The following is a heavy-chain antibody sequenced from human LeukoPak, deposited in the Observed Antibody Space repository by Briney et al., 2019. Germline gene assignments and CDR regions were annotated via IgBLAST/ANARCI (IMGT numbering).Heavy chain of an antibody. CDR2: IYSGGST. V-gene: IGHV3-53*04. D-gene: IGHD6-13*01. J-gene: IGHJ4*02. Sequence: PGGSLRLSCAASGFTVSSNYMSWVRQAPGKGLEWVSVIYSGGSTYYADSVKGRFTISRHNSKNTLYLQMNSLRAEDTAVYYCASGSSWSYGKFDYWGQGTLVTVSS. CDR1: GFTVSSNY. CDR3: ASGSSWSYGKFDY.